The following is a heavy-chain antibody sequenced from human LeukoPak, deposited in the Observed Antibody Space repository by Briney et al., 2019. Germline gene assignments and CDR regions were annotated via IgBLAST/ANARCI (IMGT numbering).Heavy chain of an antibody. CDR1: GYTFTNYH. CDR3: ARIRDGYNDAYDI. D-gene: IGHD5-24*01. J-gene: IGHJ3*02. CDR2: ISGYNGNT. V-gene: IGHV1-18*01. Sequence: ASVKVSCKASGYTFTNYHITWARQAPGQGLEWMGWISGYNGNTNYAQKLQGRVTLTRDTSTSTVYMELSSLRSEDTAIYYCARIRDGYNDAYDIWGQGTVVTVPS.